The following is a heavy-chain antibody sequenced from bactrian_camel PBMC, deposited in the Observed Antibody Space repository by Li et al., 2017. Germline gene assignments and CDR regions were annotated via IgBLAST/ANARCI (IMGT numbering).Heavy chain of an antibody. Sequence: QLVESGGGSVQAGGSLRLPCTASGFTFSNYGMSWVRQAPGKGLEWVSAINSGGGSTYYADPVKGRLTISRDNAKNTLYLQLNSLKTEDTAKYYCTKDLSASIGGWNLDSWGQGTQVTVS. CDR3: TKDLSASIGGWNLDS. CDR2: INSGGGST. J-gene: IGHJ4*01. V-gene: IGHV3S40*01. D-gene: IGHD1*01. CDR1: GFTFSNYG.